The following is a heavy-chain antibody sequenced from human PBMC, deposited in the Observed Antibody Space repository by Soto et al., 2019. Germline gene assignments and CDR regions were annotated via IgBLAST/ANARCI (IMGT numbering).Heavy chain of an antibody. J-gene: IGHJ2*01. V-gene: IGHV3-23*01. CDR3: ASKVLGSTSVSDWWYSDL. Sequence: EVQLLESGGGLVQPGGSLRLSCVGSGFTFINYAMNWVRQTPGKGLALVSGISGGGDRTFDADSVKGRFTISRDNSKNTVNLQMNSLSVDDAAVYYFASKVLGSTSVSDWWYSDLWGRRTLVTVSS. D-gene: IGHD1-26*01. CDR1: GFTFINYA. CDR2: ISGGGDRT.